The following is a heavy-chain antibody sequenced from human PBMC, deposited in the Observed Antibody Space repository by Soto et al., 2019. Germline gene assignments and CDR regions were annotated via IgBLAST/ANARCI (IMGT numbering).Heavy chain of an antibody. Sequence: PGGSLRLSCAASGFTFGSYAMSWVRQAPGKGLEWVSAISASGGGTHYADSVKGRFTISRDNSKSTLYLQMNSLRAEDTAVYYCAKDVRIVGAPFYFGYWGQGSLVTVSS. CDR1: GFTFGSYA. CDR3: AKDVRIVGAPFYFGY. V-gene: IGHV3-23*01. J-gene: IGHJ4*02. CDR2: ISASGGGT. D-gene: IGHD1-26*01.